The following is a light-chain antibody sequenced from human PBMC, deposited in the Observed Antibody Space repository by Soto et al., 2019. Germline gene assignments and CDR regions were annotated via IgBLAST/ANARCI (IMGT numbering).Light chain of an antibody. CDR2: GAS. CDR3: QQYYNWPPYT. J-gene: IGKJ2*01. V-gene: IGKV3-15*01. Sequence: EVVMTQSPATLSVSPGDRATLSCRASQSVDTNVAGYQQKPGQAPRLLVHGASTRATGVPARFTGIGSGTDFTLTISGLQSDDFAVYYCQQYYNWPPYTFGQGTKLQIK. CDR1: QSVDTN.